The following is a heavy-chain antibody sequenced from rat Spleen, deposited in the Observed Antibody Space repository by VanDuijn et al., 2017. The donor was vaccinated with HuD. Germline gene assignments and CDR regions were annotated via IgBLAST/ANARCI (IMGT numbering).Heavy chain of an antibody. CDR3: ASLYSSYSLYYFDY. V-gene: IGHV3-3*01. CDR1: GHSITSSYR. CDR2: INSAGTT. D-gene: IGHD1-2*01. Sequence: DVQLQESGPGLVKPSQSLSLTCSVTGHSITSSYRWNWIRKFPGNKLEWMGYINSAGTTNYNPSLKSRISITRNTSKNQFFPKVKSVTIEDTATYYCASLYSSYSLYYFDYWGQGVMVTVSP. J-gene: IGHJ2*01.